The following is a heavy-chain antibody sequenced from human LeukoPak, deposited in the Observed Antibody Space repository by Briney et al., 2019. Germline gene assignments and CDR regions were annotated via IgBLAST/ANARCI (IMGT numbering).Heavy chain of an antibody. V-gene: IGHV5-51*01. CDR2: IYPGDSDT. Sequence: GESLKISFQGSGYSFTSYWIGWVRQLPGKGLEWMGIIYPGDSDTRYSPSFQGQVTISADKSISTVYLQWSSLKASDTAMYYCATRVGYCSSTSCSNQDYYYYYYMDGWGKGTTVTVS. CDR3: ATRVGYCSSTSCSNQDYYYYYYMDG. CDR1: GYSFTSYW. J-gene: IGHJ6*03. D-gene: IGHD2-2*01.